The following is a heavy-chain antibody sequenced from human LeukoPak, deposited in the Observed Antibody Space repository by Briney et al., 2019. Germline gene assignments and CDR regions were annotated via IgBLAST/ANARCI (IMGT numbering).Heavy chain of an antibody. V-gene: IGHV4-4*07. CDR2: IYTSGST. Sequence: SETLSLTCTVSGGSISSYYWSWLRQPAGKGLEWIGRIYTSGSTNYNPSLTSRVTISVDTSKKQSSLKLISVTAADTAVYYLARVGEYCSGCSCYSSRSYFCYWGQGTLVTVSS. D-gene: IGHD2-15*01. J-gene: IGHJ4*02. CDR1: GGSISSYY. CDR3: ARVGEYCSGCSCYSSRSYFCY.